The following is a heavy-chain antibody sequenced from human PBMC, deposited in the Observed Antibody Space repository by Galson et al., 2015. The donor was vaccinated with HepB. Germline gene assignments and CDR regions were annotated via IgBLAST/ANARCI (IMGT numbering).Heavy chain of an antibody. CDR1: GGTFSSYA. D-gene: IGHD3-3*01. CDR3: ARGSSYYDFWSGYHPALIYYYYGMDV. Sequence: SVKVSCKASGGTFSSYAISWVRQAPGQGLEWMGGIIPIFGTANYAQKFQGRVTITADESTSTAYMELSSLRSEDTAVYYCARGSSYYDFWSGYHPALIYYYYGMDVWGQGTTVTVSS. V-gene: IGHV1-69*13. CDR2: IIPIFGTA. J-gene: IGHJ6*02.